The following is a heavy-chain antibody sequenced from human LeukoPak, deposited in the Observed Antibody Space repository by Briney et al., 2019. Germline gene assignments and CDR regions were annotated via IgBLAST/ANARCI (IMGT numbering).Heavy chain of an antibody. Sequence: SETLSLTCIVSGDSISSSSYYWGWVRQPPGKGLEWIGSIFSGSTYYNPSLKSRVTISLNTSKNQFSLSLSSVTAADSAVYYCARQGERPGISAYWGQGTLVTVSS. CDR1: GDSISSSSYY. V-gene: IGHV4-39*01. J-gene: IGHJ4*02. D-gene: IGHD1-26*01. CDR2: IFSGST. CDR3: ARQGERPGISAY.